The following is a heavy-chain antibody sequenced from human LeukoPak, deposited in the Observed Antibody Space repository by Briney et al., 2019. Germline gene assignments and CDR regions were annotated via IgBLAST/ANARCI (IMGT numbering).Heavy chain of an antibody. J-gene: IGHJ6*02. CDR3: ARGGFLEWLPYYYYYGMDV. D-gene: IGHD3-3*01. CDR1: GGSISSSSYY. Sequence: SETLSLTCTVSGGSISSSSYYWSWIRQPPGKGLEWIGYIYYSGSTNYNPSLKSRVTISVDTSKNQFSLKLSSVTAADTAVYYCARGGFLEWLPYYYYYGMDVWGQGTTVTVSS. CDR2: IYYSGST. V-gene: IGHV4-61*01.